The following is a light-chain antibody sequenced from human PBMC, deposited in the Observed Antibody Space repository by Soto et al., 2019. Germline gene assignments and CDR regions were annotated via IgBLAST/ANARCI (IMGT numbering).Light chain of an antibody. CDR2: AAS. V-gene: IGKV1-39*01. CDR3: QQSYSTLDYT. Sequence: DLQMTQSPSSLSASVGDRVTITCRASQRISNYLNWYQHKPGKAPRLLIYAASSLQSGVPSRFSGSGYGTDFTLSISSLQPADFATYYCQQSYSTLDYTFGQGTKVEIK. J-gene: IGKJ2*01. CDR1: QRISNY.